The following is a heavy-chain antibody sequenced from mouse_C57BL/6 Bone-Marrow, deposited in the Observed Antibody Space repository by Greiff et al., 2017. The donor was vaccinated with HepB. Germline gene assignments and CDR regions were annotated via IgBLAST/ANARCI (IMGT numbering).Heavy chain of an antibody. CDR2: VHPNSGST. CDR3: ARGGSMDY. CDR1: GYTFTSYW. V-gene: IGHV1-64*01. J-gene: IGHJ4*01. Sequence: VQLQQSGAELVKPGASVKLSCKASGYTFTSYWMHWVKQRPGQGLEWIGMVHPNSGSTNYNEKFKSKATLTVDKTSSTAYMQLSSLTSEDSAVYYCARGGSMDYWGQGTAVTVSS.